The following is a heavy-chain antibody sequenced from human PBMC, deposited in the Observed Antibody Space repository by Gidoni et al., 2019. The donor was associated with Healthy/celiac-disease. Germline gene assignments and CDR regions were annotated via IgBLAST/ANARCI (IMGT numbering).Heavy chain of an antibody. J-gene: IGHJ4*02. CDR2: ISGSGGRT. CDR1: GFTFSSYA. V-gene: IGHV3-23*01. D-gene: IGHD5-18*01. Sequence: EVQLLESGVGLVQPGGSLRLSCAASGFTFSSYAMSWVRQAPGKGLEWVSAISGSGGRTYYADSVKGRFTISRDNSKNTLYLQMNSLRAEDTAVYYCAKDTSYGYRGVHFDYWGQGTLVTVSS. CDR3: AKDTSYGYRGVHFDY.